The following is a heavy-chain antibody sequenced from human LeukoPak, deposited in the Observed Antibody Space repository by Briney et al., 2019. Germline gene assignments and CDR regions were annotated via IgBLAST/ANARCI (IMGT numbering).Heavy chain of an antibody. CDR3: ASWALLGYCSGGSCLLRGAFDI. J-gene: IGHJ3*02. D-gene: IGHD2-15*01. V-gene: IGHV4-39*01. CDR2: IYYSGST. CDR1: VGSISSSSYY. Sequence: SETLSLTCTVSVGSISSSSYYWGWIRQPPGKGLEWIGSIYYSGSTYYNPSLKSRVTISVDTSKNQFSLKLSSVTAADTAVYYCASWALLGYCSGGSCLLRGAFDIWGQGTMVTVSS.